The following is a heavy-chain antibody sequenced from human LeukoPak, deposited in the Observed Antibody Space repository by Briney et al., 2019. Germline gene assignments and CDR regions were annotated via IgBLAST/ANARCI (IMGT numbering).Heavy chain of an antibody. CDR1: GFTFSSYA. CDR3: AKDRNGIVGATVPGAEYFQH. J-gene: IGHJ1*01. CDR2: ISGSGGST. D-gene: IGHD1-26*01. Sequence: GGSLRLSCAASGFTFSSYAMSWVRQAPGKGLEWVSAISGSGGSTYYADSVKGRFTISRDNSKNTLYLQMNSLRAEDTAVYYCAKDRNGIVGATVPGAEYFQHWGQGTLVTVSS. V-gene: IGHV3-23*01.